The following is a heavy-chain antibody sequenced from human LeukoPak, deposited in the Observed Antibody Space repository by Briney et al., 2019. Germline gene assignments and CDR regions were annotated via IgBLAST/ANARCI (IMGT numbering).Heavy chain of an antibody. CDR1: GGSISSSSYY. J-gene: IGHJ3*02. CDR3: ARAGFGELLVAAFDI. D-gene: IGHD1-26*01. CDR2: IYYSGST. V-gene: IGHV4-39*01. Sequence: SETLSLTCTVSGGSISSSSYYWGWIRQPPGKGLEWIGGIYYSGSTYYNPSLKSRVTISVDTSKNQFSLKLSSVTAADTAVYYCARAGFGELLVAAFDIWGQGTMVTVSS.